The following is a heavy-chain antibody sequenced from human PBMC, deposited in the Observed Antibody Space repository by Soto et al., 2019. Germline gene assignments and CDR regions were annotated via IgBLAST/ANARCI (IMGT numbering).Heavy chain of an antibody. Sequence: ASVKVSCKVSGYTLTELSMHWVRQAPGKGLEWMGGFDPEDGETIYAQKFQGRVTMTEDTSTDTAYMELSSLRSEDTAVYYCATHRYCSGGSCYDYYYGMDVWGQGTTVTVSS. J-gene: IGHJ6*02. CDR3: ATHRYCSGGSCYDYYYGMDV. D-gene: IGHD2-15*01. V-gene: IGHV1-24*01. CDR2: FDPEDGET. CDR1: GYTLTELS.